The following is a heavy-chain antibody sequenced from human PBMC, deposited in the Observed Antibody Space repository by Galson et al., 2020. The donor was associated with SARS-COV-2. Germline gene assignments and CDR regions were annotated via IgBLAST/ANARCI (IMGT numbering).Heavy chain of an antibody. D-gene: IGHD1-26*01. Sequence: ETSETLSLTCTVSGGSISSGSYYWSWIRQPAGKGLEWIGRIYTSGSTNYNPSLKSRVTISVDTSKNQFSLKLSSVTAADTAVYYCARGVMEGGATDDYYYYYGMDVWGQGTTVTVSS. V-gene: IGHV4-61*02. J-gene: IGHJ6*02. CDR3: ARGVMEGGATDDYYYYYGMDV. CDR1: GGSISSGSYY. CDR2: IYTSGST.